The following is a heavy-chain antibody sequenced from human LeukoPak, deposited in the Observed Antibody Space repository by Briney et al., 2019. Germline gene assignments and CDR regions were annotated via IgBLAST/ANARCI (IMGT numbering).Heavy chain of an antibody. V-gene: IGHV3-30*02. CDR2: IQFDGSNE. Sequence: GGSLRLSCAASGFTFSSYGMHWVRQAPGKGLEWVTFIQFDGSNEYYADSVKGRFTISRDNAKNSLYLQMNSLRVEDTAVYYCARDHNWGFDYWGQGTLVTVSS. CDR1: GFTFSSYG. D-gene: IGHD1-1*01. J-gene: IGHJ4*02. CDR3: ARDHNWGFDY.